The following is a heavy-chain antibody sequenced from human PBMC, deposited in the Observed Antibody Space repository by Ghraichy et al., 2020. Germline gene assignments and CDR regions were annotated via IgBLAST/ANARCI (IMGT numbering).Heavy chain of an antibody. V-gene: IGHV3-33*01. CDR3: ARDRCGGDCYLPDY. J-gene: IGHJ4*02. D-gene: IGHD2-21*02. Sequence: GGSLRLSCAASGFTFSSYGMHWVRQAPGKGLEWVAVIWYDGSNKYYADSVKGRFTISRDNSKNTLYLQMNSLRAEDTAVYYCARDRCGGDCYLPDYWGQGTLVTVSS. CDR2: IWYDGSNK. CDR1: GFTFSSYG.